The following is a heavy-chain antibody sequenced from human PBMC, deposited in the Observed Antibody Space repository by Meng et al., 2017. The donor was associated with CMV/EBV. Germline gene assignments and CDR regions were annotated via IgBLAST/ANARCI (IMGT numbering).Heavy chain of an antibody. CDR3: ARAKIMYYYDSSGYYYDY. J-gene: IGHJ4*01. CDR2: INHSGST. D-gene: IGHD3-22*01. V-gene: IGHV4-34*01. CDR1: GGSFSGYY. Sequence: QLQLQQWGAGLLKPPGTLSLTCAGYGGSFSGYYWSWIRQPPGKGLEWIGEINHSGSTNYNPSLKSRVTISVDTSKNQFSLKLSSVTAADTAVYYCARAKIMYYYDSSGYYYDYWGQEPWSPSPQ.